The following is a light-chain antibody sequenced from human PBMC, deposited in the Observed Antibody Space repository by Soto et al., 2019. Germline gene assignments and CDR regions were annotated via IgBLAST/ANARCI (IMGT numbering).Light chain of an antibody. J-gene: IGLJ1*01. CDR2: DVS. Sequence: QSVLNQPASVSGSPGQSITISCTGTSSDVGGYHYVSWYQQHPGKAPKLMIYDVSNRPSGVSNRFSGSKSGNTASLTISGLQAEDEAESSGSSYTSSSTYVFGTGTKVTVL. V-gene: IGLV2-14*01. CDR1: SSDVGGYHY. CDR3: SSYTSSSTYV.